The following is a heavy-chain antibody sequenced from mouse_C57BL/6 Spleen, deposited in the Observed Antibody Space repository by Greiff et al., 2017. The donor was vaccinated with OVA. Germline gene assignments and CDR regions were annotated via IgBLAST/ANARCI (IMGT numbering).Heavy chain of an antibody. V-gene: IGHV3-8*01. Sequence: EVQLQESGPGLAKPSQPLSLTCSVTGYSITSDYWNWIRKFPGNKLEYMGYISYSGSTYYNPSLKSRISITRDTSTNQYYLQLNAVTTEDTATDDCARGDTTVKLDVWGTGTTVTVSS. CDR3: ARGDTTVKLDV. D-gene: IGHD1-1*01. CDR1: GYSITSDY. J-gene: IGHJ1*03. CDR2: ISYSGST.